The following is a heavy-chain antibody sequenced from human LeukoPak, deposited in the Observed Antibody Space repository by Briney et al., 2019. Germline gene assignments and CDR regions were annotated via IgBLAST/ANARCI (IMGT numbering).Heavy chain of an antibody. V-gene: IGHV3-20*04. CDR3: ARDLIAVAGTFYYYYMDV. D-gene: IGHD6-19*01. CDR1: GFTFDDYG. Sequence: GGSLRLSCAASGFTFDDYGMSWVRQAPGKGLEWVSGINWNGGSTGYADSVKGRFTISRDDAKNSLYLQMNSLRAEDTALYYCARDLIAVAGTFYYYYMDVWGKGTTVTVSS. CDR2: INWNGGST. J-gene: IGHJ6*03.